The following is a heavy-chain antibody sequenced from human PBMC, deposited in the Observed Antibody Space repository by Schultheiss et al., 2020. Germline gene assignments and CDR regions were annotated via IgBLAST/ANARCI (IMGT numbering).Heavy chain of an antibody. J-gene: IGHJ4*02. CDR2: ISHSGST. V-gene: IGHV4-4*02. CDR3: ARDYLDYGDPNYFDY. Sequence: SETLSLTCAVSGGSISSSNWWSWVRQPPGKGLEWIGYISHSGSTYYNPSLKSRVTISVDTSKNQFSLKLSSVTAADTAVYYCARDYLDYGDPNYFDYWGQGTLVTVSS. D-gene: IGHD4-17*01. CDR1: GGSISSSNW.